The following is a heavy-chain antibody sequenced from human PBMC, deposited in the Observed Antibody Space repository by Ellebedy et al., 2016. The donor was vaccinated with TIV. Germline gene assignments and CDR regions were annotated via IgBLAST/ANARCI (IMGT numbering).Heavy chain of an antibody. J-gene: IGHJ4*02. V-gene: IGHV4-39*07. D-gene: IGHD2-2*01. CDR2: IYYSGST. CDR3: AREWYYCSSTSCQRCFDY. Sequence: SETLSLTXTVSGGSISSSSYYWGWIRQPPGKGLEWIGSIYYSGSTNYNPSLKSRVTISVDTSKNQFSLKLSSVTAADTAVYYCAREWYYCSSTSCQRCFDYWGQGTLVTVSS. CDR1: GGSISSSSYY.